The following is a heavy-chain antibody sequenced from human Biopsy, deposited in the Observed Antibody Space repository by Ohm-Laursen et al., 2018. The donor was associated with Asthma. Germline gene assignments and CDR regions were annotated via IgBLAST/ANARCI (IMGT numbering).Heavy chain of an antibody. Sequence: SLRLSCAASGFTFSSYAMSWVRQAPGKGLEGVSAIRGSGGSTYYADSVKGRFTISRDNSKNTLYLQMNSLRAEDTAVYYCAKDRDYDILTGPPGFDYWGQGTLVTVPS. V-gene: IGHV3-23*01. D-gene: IGHD3-9*01. CDR3: AKDRDYDILTGPPGFDY. J-gene: IGHJ4*02. CDR2: IRGSGGST. CDR1: GFTFSSYA.